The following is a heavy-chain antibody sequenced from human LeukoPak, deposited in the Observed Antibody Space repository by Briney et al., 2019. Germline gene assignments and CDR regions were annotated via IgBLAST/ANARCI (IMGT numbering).Heavy chain of an antibody. Sequence: PGGSLRLSCAASGFTFSSYAMSWVRQAPGKGLEWVSAISGSGGSTYYADSVKGRFTISRDNSKNTLYLQMNSLRAEDTAVYYCAKDPRRYSGSPWDYYGMDVWGQGTTVTVSS. CDR1: GFTFSSYA. D-gene: IGHD1-26*01. CDR2: ISGSGGST. V-gene: IGHV3-23*01. CDR3: AKDPRRYSGSPWDYYGMDV. J-gene: IGHJ6*02.